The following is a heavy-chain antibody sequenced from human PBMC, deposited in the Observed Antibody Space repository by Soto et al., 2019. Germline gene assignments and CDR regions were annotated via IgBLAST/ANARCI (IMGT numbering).Heavy chain of an antibody. V-gene: IGHV3-21*01. D-gene: IGHD4-17*01. Sequence: GGSLRLSCAASGFTFSSYSMNWVRQAPGKGLEWVSSISSSSSYIYYADSVKGRFTISRDNAKNSLYLQMNSLRAEDTAVYYCARDRRFVYGFSMDVWGQGTTVTVSS. CDR1: GFTFSSYS. CDR3: ARDRRFVYGFSMDV. J-gene: IGHJ6*02. CDR2: ISSSSSYI.